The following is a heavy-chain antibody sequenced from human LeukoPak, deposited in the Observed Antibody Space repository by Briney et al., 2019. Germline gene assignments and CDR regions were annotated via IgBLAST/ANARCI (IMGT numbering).Heavy chain of an antibody. V-gene: IGHV3-7*01. CDR2: IKQDESEK. Sequence: PGGSLRLSCEASGFSFSSYWMSWVRLAPGKGPEWVANIKQDESEKYSVDSVKGRFIISRDNAKNSLYLQMNSLRAEDTAVYYCASRLAAAAINWFDPWGQGTLVTVSS. CDR3: ASRLAAAAINWFDP. D-gene: IGHD6-13*01. J-gene: IGHJ5*01. CDR1: GFSFSSYW.